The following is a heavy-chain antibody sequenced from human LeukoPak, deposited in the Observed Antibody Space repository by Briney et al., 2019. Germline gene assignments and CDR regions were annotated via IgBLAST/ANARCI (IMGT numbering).Heavy chain of an antibody. D-gene: IGHD6-13*01. CDR1: GYTFTNSG. Sequence: GASVKVSCKASGYTFTNSGISWVRQAPGQGLEWMGWISAYSGNTNYAQKFQGRVTMTTDTSTSTAYMELRSLRSDDTAVYYCARDIRRIAAADFDYWGQGTLVTVSS. V-gene: IGHV1-18*01. CDR3: ARDIRRIAAADFDY. CDR2: ISAYSGNT. J-gene: IGHJ4*02.